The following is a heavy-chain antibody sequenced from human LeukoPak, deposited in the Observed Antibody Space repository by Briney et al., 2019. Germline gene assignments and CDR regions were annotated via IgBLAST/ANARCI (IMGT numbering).Heavy chain of an antibody. V-gene: IGHV4-4*07. J-gene: IGHJ6*02. CDR2: VYRSGDT. CDR3: ARDDFEYSVHNGMDV. CDR1: GGSISTYY. Sequence: SETLSLTCSVSGGSISTYYWSWIRQPAGKGLEWIGRVYRSGDTNYNPSLKSRVTMSVDTSKNQISLRLRSGTAADTAVYYCARDDFEYSVHNGMDVWGQGTTVTVSS. D-gene: IGHD3-3*01.